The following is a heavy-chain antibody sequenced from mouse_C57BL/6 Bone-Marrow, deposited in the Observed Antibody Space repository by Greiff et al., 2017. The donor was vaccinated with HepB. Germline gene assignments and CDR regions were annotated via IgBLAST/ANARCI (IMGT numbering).Heavy chain of an antibody. V-gene: IGHV1-59*01. D-gene: IGHD1-1*01. J-gene: IGHJ1*03. Sequence: VQLQQPGAELVRPGTSVKLSCKASGYTFTSYWMHWVKQRPGQGLEWIGVIDPSDSYTNYNQKFKGKATLTVDTSSSTAYMQLSSLTSEDSAVYYCARYPPYYGSSYWYFDVWGTGTTVTVSS. CDR2: IDPSDSYT. CDR3: ARYPPYYGSSYWYFDV. CDR1: GYTFTSYW.